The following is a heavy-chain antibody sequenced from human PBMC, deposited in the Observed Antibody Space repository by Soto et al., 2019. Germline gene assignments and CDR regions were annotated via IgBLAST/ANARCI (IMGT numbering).Heavy chain of an antibody. CDR1: GFTFSSYA. CDR3: AKVKGYYYGSGSYYNEDYFDY. CDR2: ISGSGGST. D-gene: IGHD3-10*01. J-gene: IGHJ4*02. Sequence: EVQLLESGGGLVQPGGSLRLSCAASGFTFSSYAMSWVRQAPGKGLVWVSAISGSGGSTYYADSVKGRFTISRDNSKNTLYLQMNSLRAEDTAVYYCAKVKGYYYGSGSYYNEDYFDYWGQGTLVTVSS. V-gene: IGHV3-23*01.